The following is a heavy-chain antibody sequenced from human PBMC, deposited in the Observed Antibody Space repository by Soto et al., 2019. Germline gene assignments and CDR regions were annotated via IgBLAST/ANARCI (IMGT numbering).Heavy chain of an antibody. D-gene: IGHD3-16*02. J-gene: IGHJ4*02. V-gene: IGHV3-74*01. Sequence: GGSLRLSCAASGFTFSSYWMHWVRQVPEKGLVWVSRINSDGSITNYADAVKGRFTISRDNVKNTLYLQMNSLRAEDTAVYYCVRYPRSVGGSYRPDYWGQGTLVTVS. CDR2: INSDGSIT. CDR3: VRYPRSVGGSYRPDY. CDR1: GFTFSSYW.